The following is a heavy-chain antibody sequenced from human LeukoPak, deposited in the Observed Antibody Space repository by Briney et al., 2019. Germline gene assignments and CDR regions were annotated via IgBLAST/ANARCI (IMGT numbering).Heavy chain of an antibody. J-gene: IGHJ4*02. V-gene: IGHV3-33*01. CDR1: GFTFSSYG. Sequence: GGSLRLSCAASGFTFSSYGMHWVRQAPGKGLEWVAVIWYDGSNKYYADSVKGRFTISRDNSKNTLYLQMNSPRAEDTAVYYCARVDNTDTAMVQFDYWGQGTLVTVSS. CDR3: ARVDNTDTAMVQFDY. CDR2: IWYDGSNK. D-gene: IGHD5-18*01.